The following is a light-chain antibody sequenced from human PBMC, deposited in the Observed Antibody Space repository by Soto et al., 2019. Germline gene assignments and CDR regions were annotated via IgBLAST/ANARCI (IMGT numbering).Light chain of an antibody. CDR2: KND. CDR1: SSNIGSNY. V-gene: IGLV1-47*01. J-gene: IGLJ3*02. Sequence: VVTQPPSASGTPGQRVSISCSGSSSNIGSNYVYWYQQLPGTAPKLLIYKNDQRPSGVPDRFSGSRSGTSASLAISGLRSEDEADYFCATWDDSLSGRVFGGGTKVTVL. CDR3: ATWDDSLSGRV.